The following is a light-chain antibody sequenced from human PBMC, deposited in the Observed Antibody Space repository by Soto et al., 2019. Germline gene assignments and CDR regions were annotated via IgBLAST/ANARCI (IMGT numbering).Light chain of an antibody. CDR1: QSVRSSH. CDR2: GAS. V-gene: IGKV3-20*01. CDR3: QQYGGSPLYT. Sequence: DIVLTQSPGTLSLSPGEGATLSCRASQSVRSSHLAWYQQKPGQAPRLVIYGASSRATGIPDRFSGSGSGTDFTLTISRLEPEDFAVYYCQQYGGSPLYTFGQGTTLEIK. J-gene: IGKJ2*01.